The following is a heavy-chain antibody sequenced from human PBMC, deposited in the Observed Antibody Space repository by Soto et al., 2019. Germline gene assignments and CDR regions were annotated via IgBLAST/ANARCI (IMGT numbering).Heavy chain of an antibody. CDR3: ARGPPRRLTDFYYSLDV. J-gene: IGHJ6*02. V-gene: IGHV4-30-4*01. CDR2: FYYSGSV. Sequence: TLSLTCTLSGGSISRGDYLWSWILQRPGRGLARSWYFYYSGSVYYNSLLGSRVMTMFGGTQKCQFCLTLNASTATATAVYYCARGPPRRLTDFYYSLDVWGQGTTVTVSS. D-gene: IGHD6-25*01. CDR1: GGSISRGDYL.